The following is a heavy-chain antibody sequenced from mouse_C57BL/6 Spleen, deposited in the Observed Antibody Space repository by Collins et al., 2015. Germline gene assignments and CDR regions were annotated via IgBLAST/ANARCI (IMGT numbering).Heavy chain of an antibody. CDR3: ARRAGSYYYAMDY. D-gene: IGHD3-1*01. V-gene: IGHV1-59*01. J-gene: IGHJ4*01. CDR2: IDPSDSYT. Sequence: QVQLQQPGAELVRPGTSVKLSCKASGYTFTSYWVHWVKQRPGQGLEWIGVIDPSDSYTNYNQKFKGKATLTVDTSSSTAYMQLSSLTSEDSAVYYCARRAGSYYYAMDYWGQGTSVTVSS. CDR1: GYTFTSYW.